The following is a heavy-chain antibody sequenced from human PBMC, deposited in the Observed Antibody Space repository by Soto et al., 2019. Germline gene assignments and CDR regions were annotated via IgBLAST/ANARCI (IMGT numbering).Heavy chain of an antibody. CDR1: GFPVSSNY. CDR2: IYSGGST. V-gene: IGHV3-53*02. CDR3: ARSYSYGSIYFDY. Sequence: EVQLVETGGGLIQPGGSLRLSCAASGFPVSSNYMSWVRQAPGKGLEWVSVIYSGGSTYYADSVKGRFTISRDNSKNTLYLQMNSLRAEDTAVYYCARSYSYGSIYFDYWGQGTLVTVSS. J-gene: IGHJ4*02. D-gene: IGHD5-18*01.